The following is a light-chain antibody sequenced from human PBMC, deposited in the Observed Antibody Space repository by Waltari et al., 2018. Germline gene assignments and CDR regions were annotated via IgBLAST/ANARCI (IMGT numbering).Light chain of an antibody. CDR3: QVWDDVTDSGV. CDR2: YDS. CDR1: NIGSKS. J-gene: IGLJ3*02. Sequence: SVLTQPPSVSVDPGKTARLTCGGDNIGSKSVSWYQQKPGQAPVLVMFYDSDRPSEIPERFSGSNTGNTATLTISWVEAGDEADYHCQVWDDVTDSGVFGGGTKLTVL. V-gene: IGLV3-21*04.